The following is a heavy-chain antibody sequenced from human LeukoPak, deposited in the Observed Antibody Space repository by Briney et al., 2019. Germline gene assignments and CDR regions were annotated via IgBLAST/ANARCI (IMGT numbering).Heavy chain of an antibody. CDR1: GGSISSYY. D-gene: IGHD3-10*01. V-gene: IGHV4-59*08. Sequence: SETLSLTCTVSGGSISSYYWSWIRQPPGKGLEWIGYIYYSGSTNYNPSLKSRVTISVDTSKNQISLKLSSVTAADTAVYYCARHDPYYYGSGAHFDYWGQGTLVTVSS. CDR3: ARHDPYYYGSGAHFDY. J-gene: IGHJ4*02. CDR2: IYYSGST.